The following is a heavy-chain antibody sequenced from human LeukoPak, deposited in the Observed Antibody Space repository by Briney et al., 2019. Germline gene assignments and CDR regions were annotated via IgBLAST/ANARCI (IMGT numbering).Heavy chain of an antibody. CDR1: GGSISTYY. D-gene: IGHD1-26*01. CDR3: ARGCRYSGRHDAFDI. V-gene: IGHV4-59*08. CDR2: IDYSGST. J-gene: IGHJ3*02. Sequence: SETLSLTCTVSGGSISTYYLTWIRQPPGKGLEWIGNIDYSGSTNYNPSLKSRVTVSVDTSRNHFSLRLSSVTAADTALYFCARGCRYSGRHDAFDIWGQGTMVTVSS.